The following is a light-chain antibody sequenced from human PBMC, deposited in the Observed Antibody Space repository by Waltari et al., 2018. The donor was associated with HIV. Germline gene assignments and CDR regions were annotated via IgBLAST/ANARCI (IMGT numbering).Light chain of an antibody. CDR2: EVS. CDR3: MSYTSSSTLV. V-gene: IGLV2-14*01. CDR1: GSDVGGYDY. J-gene: IGLJ3*02. Sequence: QSALTQPASVSGSPGQSITISCTGTGSDVGGYDYVSWYQHHQGKAPKLMIYEVSKRPSWVSNRFSGSKSGNTASRTISGLQAEDEADYYCMSYTSSSTLVFGGGTKVTVL.